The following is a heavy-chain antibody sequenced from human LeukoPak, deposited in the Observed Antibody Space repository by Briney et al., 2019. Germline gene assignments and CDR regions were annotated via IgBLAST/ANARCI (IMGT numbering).Heavy chain of an antibody. V-gene: IGHV4-59*08. D-gene: IGHD3-10*01. CDR3: ARPQGSGSYRRAGAFDI. CDR1: GGSISSYY. J-gene: IGHJ3*02. CDR2: MYYSGST. Sequence: SETLSLTFTVSGGSISSYYWSWIRQPPGKGLEWIGYMYYSGSTNYNPSLKSRVTISVDTSKNQFSLKLSSVTAADTAVYYCARPQGSGSYRRAGAFDIWGQGTMVTVSS.